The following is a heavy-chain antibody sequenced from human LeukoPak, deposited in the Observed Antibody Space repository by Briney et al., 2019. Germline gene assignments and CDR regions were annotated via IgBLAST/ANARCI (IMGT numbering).Heavy chain of an antibody. CDR1: GFTFSSYA. J-gene: IGHJ4*02. D-gene: IGHD6-13*01. CDR3: ARMYSSFDY. Sequence: SGGSLRLSCAASGFTFSSYAMSWVRQAPGKGLEWVSAISGSGGSTYYADSVKGRFTISRDNAKNSLYLQMNSLRAEDTAVYYCARMYSSFDYWGQGTLVTVSS. CDR2: ISGSGGST. V-gene: IGHV3-23*01.